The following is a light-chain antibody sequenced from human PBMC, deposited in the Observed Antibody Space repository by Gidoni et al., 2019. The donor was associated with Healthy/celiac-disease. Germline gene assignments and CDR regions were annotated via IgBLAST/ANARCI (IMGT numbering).Light chain of an antibody. CDR1: QDISNY. CDR3: QQYDNLPLT. J-gene: IGKJ4*01. Sequence: DIQMTQSPSSLSASVGDRVTITCQASQDISNYLNWYQQKPGKAPKLLIYDASNLETGVQSRVSGSGSGTDFTFTISSLQPEDIATYYCQQYDNLPLTLGGGTKVEIK. CDR2: DAS. V-gene: IGKV1-33*01.